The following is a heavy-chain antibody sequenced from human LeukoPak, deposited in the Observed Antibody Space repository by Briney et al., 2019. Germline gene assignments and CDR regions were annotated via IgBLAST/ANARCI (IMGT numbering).Heavy chain of an antibody. J-gene: IGHJ5*02. CDR2: ISSGDSSI. CDR3: AKVQWLVLGWFDP. V-gene: IGHV3-48*03. CDR1: GFTFSSYE. D-gene: IGHD6-19*01. Sequence: GGSLRLSCAASGFTFSSYEMNWVRQAPGKGLEWVSYISSGDSSIYYADSVKGRFTISRDNSKNTLYLQMNSLRAEDTAVYYCAKVQWLVLGWFDPWGQGTLVTVSS.